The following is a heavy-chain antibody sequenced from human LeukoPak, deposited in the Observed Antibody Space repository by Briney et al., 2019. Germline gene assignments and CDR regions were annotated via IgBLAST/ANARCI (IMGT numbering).Heavy chain of an antibody. D-gene: IGHD2-2*02. V-gene: IGHV4-39*01. J-gene: IGHJ6*02. CDR1: GGSISSSSSY. Sequence: SGTLSLTCTVPGGSISSSSSYWGWIRQPPGRWLGWLGNIYYSGSNYYNPSLKTRVTISINTSKNQFSLKLNSVTAVDTAVYYCARHCSSTSCYNYYGMGVWGQGTTVTVSS. CDR3: ARHCSSTSCYNYYGMGV. CDR2: IYYSGSN.